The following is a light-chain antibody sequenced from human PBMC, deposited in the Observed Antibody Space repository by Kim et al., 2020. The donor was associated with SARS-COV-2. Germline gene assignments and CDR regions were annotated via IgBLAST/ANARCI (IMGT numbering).Light chain of an antibody. Sequence: DIRMSQSPSAMSASVGDRVTITCRASQDISNSLAWFQQRPGKVPRRLIYAASSLQSGVPSRFSGSGSGTEFTLTISSLQPEDFATYYCLQHSNYPLTFGGGTKVDIK. J-gene: IGKJ4*01. CDR2: AAS. CDR3: LQHSNYPLT. V-gene: IGKV1-17*03. CDR1: QDISNS.